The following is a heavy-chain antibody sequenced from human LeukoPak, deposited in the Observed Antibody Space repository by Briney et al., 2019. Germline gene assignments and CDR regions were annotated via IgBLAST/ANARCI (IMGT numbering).Heavy chain of an antibody. Sequence: GGSLRLSCAASGFTFGSYSMNWVRQAPGKGLEWVSSISSSSSYIYYADSVKGRFTISRDNAKNSLYLQMNNLRAEDTAVYYCARDSGVGARGMDYWGQGTLVTVSS. CDR1: GFTFGSYS. V-gene: IGHV3-21*01. D-gene: IGHD1-26*01. CDR2: ISSSSSYI. J-gene: IGHJ4*02. CDR3: ARDSGVGARGMDY.